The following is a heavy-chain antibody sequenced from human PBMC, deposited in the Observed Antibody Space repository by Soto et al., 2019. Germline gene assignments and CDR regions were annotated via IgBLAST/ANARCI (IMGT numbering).Heavy chain of an antibody. CDR2: INPNSGGT. D-gene: IGHD1-1*01. V-gene: IGHV1-2*04. J-gene: IGHJ6*02. Sequence: QVQLVQSGAEVKKPGASVKVSCKASGYTFTGYYMHWVRQAPGQGLEWMGWINPNSGGTNYAQKFQGWVTMTRDTSISTAYMELSRLRSDDTAVYYCARGNLSTYCCYYGMDVWGQGTTVTVSS. CDR1: GYTFTGYY. CDR3: ARGNLSTYCCYYGMDV.